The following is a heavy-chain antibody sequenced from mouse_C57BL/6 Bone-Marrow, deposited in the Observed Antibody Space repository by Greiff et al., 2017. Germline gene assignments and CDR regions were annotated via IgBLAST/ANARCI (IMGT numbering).Heavy chain of an antibody. Sequence: QVQLQQPGAELVKPGASVKLSCKASGYTFTSYWMQWVKQRPGQGLEWIGEIDPSDSYTNYNQKFKGKATFTVDTSSSTAYMQLSSLTSEDSAVYYCAREDYGSTFDVWGTGTTVTVSS. CDR2: IDPSDSYT. V-gene: IGHV1-50*01. J-gene: IGHJ1*03. CDR3: AREDYGSTFDV. CDR1: GYTFTSYW. D-gene: IGHD1-1*01.